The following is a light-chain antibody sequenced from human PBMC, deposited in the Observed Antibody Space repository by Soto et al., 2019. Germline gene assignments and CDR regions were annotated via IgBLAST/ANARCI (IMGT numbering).Light chain of an antibody. J-gene: IGKJ2*01. CDR3: QSYNDWPFA. CDR1: ERLFGF. Sequence: DIVLTQSPATLSVSPGDTVTLSCRASERLFGFLAWYQQKPGQAPRLLMYGVSTRATGIPARFSGGGSATDFTLTISSLQSDDSAFYFCQSYNDWPFASGLGTRLEI. V-gene: IGKV3-15*01. CDR2: GVS.